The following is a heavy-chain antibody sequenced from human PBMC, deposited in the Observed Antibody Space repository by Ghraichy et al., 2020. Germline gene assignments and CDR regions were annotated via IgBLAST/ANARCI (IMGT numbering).Heavy chain of an antibody. J-gene: IGHJ4*02. CDR3: ARVLGEGAVAGSFDY. CDR2: ISSSSSYI. CDR1: GFTFSSYS. Sequence: GGSLRLSCAASGFTFSSYSMNWVRQAPGKGLEWVSSISSSSSYIYYADSVKGRFTISRDNAKNSLYLQMNSLRAEDTAVYYCARVLGEGAVAGSFDYWGQGTLVTVSS. D-gene: IGHD6-19*01. V-gene: IGHV3-21*01.